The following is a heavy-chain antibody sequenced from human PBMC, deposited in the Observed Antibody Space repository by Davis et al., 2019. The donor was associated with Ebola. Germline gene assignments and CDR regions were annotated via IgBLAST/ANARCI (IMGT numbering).Heavy chain of an antibody. D-gene: IGHD6-13*01. CDR2: INHSGST. CDR3: ARLTYRSTWEYFFDS. J-gene: IGHJ4*02. Sequence: SETLSLTCAVYGGSFSGYYWSWIRQPPGKGLEWIGEINHSGSTNYNPSLKSRVTISVDTSKNQFSLKLSSVTAADAALYHCARLTYRSTWEYFFDSWGQGILVTVSS. V-gene: IGHV4-34*01. CDR1: GGSFSGYY.